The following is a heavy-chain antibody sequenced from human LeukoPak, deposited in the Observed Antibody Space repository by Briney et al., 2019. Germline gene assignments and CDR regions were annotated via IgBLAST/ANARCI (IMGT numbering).Heavy chain of an antibody. Sequence: SETLSLTCTVSGYSISSGYYWGWIRQPPGKGLEWIGSIYHSGSTDYNPSLKSRVTISVDTSKNQLSLKLSSVTAADTAVYYCARGCRVRSNYWGQGTLVTVSS. D-gene: IGHD4-17*01. CDR3: ARGCRVRSNY. J-gene: IGHJ4*02. V-gene: IGHV4-38-2*02. CDR2: IYHSGST. CDR1: GYSISSGYY.